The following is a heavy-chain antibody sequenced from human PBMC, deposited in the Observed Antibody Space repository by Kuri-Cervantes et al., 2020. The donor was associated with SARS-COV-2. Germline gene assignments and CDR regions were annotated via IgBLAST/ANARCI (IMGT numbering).Heavy chain of an antibody. V-gene: IGHV4-39*01. CDR1: GGSISSSSYY. D-gene: IGHD2-2*01. Sequence: SETLSLTCTVSGGSISSSSYYWGWIRQPPGKGLEWIGSIYHSGSTYYNPSLKSRVTISVDTSTNQFSLKLSSVTAADTAVYYCARQFSSRIAVVPAANDHWGQGTLVTVSS. CDR2: IYHSGST. J-gene: IGHJ4*02. CDR3: ARQFSSRIAVVPAANDH.